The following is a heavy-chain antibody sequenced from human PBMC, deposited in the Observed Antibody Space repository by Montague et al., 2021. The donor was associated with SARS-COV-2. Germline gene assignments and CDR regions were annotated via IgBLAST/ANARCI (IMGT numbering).Heavy chain of an antibody. V-gene: IGHV4-39*01. J-gene: IGHJ5*02. CDR1: GGSISSCSYY. Sequence: SESLSLTCTVSGGSISSCSYYWGWIRQPPGKGLDWIGSIYYSGSTYHNPSLKIPVTISVDTSKNQFSLNPISVTAADTSVYYCARPVSYYDILSSSTNWFDRWGQGTLVTGSS. CDR2: IYYSGST. D-gene: IGHD3-9*01. CDR3: ARPVSYYDILSSSTNWFDR.